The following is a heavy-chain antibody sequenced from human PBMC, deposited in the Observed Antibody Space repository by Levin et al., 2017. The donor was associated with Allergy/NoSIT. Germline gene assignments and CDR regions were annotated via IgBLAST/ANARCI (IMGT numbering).Heavy chain of an antibody. D-gene: IGHD3-9*01. CDR1: GGSISSSISY. CDR2: IYNSGST. CDR3: ARQCYDILTGYYNFDY. J-gene: IGHJ4*02. Sequence: SQTLSLTCTVSGGSISSSISYWGWIRQAPGKGLEWIGSIYNSGSTYYNPSLKSRVTTSVDTSRNQFSLKLSSVTAADTAVYYCARQCYDILTGYYNFDYWGQGTLVTVSS. V-gene: IGHV4-39*01.